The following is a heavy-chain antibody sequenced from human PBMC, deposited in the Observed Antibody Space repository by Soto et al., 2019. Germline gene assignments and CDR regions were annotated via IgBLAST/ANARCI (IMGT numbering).Heavy chain of an antibody. J-gene: IGHJ4*02. CDR2: INPNSGGT. CDR3: ARADGIGYYYDSSGYYYFDY. V-gene: IGHV1-2*04. D-gene: IGHD3-22*01. Sequence: GASVKVSCKASGYTFTGYYMHCVRQAPGQVLEWMGWINPNSGGTNYAQKFQGWVTMTRDTSISTAYMELSRLRSDDTAVYYCARADGIGYYYDSSGYYYFDYWGQGTLVTVSS. CDR1: GYTFTGYY.